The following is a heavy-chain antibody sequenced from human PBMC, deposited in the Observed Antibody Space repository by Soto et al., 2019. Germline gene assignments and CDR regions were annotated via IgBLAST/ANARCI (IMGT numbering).Heavy chain of an antibody. CDR3: AMRTANWNDLYFDY. J-gene: IGHJ4*02. Sequence: SETLSLTCAVSGGSISSSNWWSWVRQPPGKGLEWIGEIYHSGSTNYNPSLKSRVTISVDKSKNQFSLKLSSVTAADTAVYYCAMRTANWNDLYFDYWGQGTLVTVSS. CDR2: IYHSGST. V-gene: IGHV4-4*02. CDR1: GGSISSSNW. D-gene: IGHD1-1*01.